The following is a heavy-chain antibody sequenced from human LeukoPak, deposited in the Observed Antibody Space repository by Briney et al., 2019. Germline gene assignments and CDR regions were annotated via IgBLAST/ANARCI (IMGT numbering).Heavy chain of an antibody. CDR1: GGTFSNNA. V-gene: IGHV1-69*05. Sequence: SVTVSCKASGGTFSNNAISWVRQAPGQGLEWMGGIIPRFTPNYAQHFQGRVTITTDEATTTAYLELSNLRSDDTAVYYCAGLGYSGYGPRSRFDNWGQGTLITVST. D-gene: IGHD5-12*01. J-gene: IGHJ4*02. CDR3: AGLGYSGYGPRSRFDN. CDR2: IIPRFTP.